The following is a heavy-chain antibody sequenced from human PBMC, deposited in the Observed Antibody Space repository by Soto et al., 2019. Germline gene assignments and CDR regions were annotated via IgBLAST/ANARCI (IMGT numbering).Heavy chain of an antibody. J-gene: IGHJ4*02. CDR2: IKQDGSEK. CDR1: GFTFSSYW. CDR3: ARDRYDFWSGYYLY. D-gene: IGHD3-3*01. V-gene: IGHV3-7*01. Sequence: GGSLRLSCAASGFTFSSYWRSWVRQAPGKGLEWVANIKQDGSEKYYVDSVKGRFTISRDNAKNSLYLQMNSLRAEDTAVYYCARDRYDFWSGYYLYWGQGTLVTVSS.